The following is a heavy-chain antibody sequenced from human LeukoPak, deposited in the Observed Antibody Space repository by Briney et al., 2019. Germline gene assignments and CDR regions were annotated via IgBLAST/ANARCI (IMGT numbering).Heavy chain of an antibody. CDR1: GFTFSNYA. CDR2: ISDSGSTA. J-gene: IGHJ4*02. Sequence: PGGSLRLSCGASGFTFSNYAMSWVRQAPGKGLEWVSGISDSGSTAFYADSVKGRFTSSRDNPKSTLYLQMNSLRAEDTAVYYCAKDIQKWPRFPHYWGQGTLVTVSS. D-gene: IGHD5-12*01. V-gene: IGHV3-23*01. CDR3: AKDIQKWPRFPHY.